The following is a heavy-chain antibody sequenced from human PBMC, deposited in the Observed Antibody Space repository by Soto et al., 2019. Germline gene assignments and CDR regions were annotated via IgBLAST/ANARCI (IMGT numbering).Heavy chain of an antibody. Sequence: EVQLVESGGGLVKPGGSLRLSCAASGFTFSNAWMSWVRQAPGKGLEWVGRIKSKTDGGTTDYAAPVKGRFTISRDDSKNTLYLQMNSLKTEDTAVYYCTTEVGSRRRSSDIWGQGTMVTVSS. J-gene: IGHJ3*02. V-gene: IGHV3-15*01. D-gene: IGHD3-10*01. CDR1: GFTFSNAW. CDR3: TTEVGSRRRSSDI. CDR2: IKSKTDGGTT.